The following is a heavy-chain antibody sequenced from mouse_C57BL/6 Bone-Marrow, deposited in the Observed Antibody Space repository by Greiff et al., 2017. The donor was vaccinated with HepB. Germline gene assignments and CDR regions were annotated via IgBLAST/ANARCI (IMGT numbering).Heavy chain of an antibody. Sequence: QVQLKQSGAELARPGASVKLSCKASGYTFTSYGISWVKQRTGQGLEWIGEIYPRSGNTYYNEKFKGKATLTADKSSSPAYMELRSLTSEDSAVYFCARDHYYGSSYWYFDVWGTGTTVTVSS. CDR2: IYPRSGNT. CDR3: ARDHYYGSSYWYFDV. V-gene: IGHV1-81*01. CDR1: GYTFTSYG. J-gene: IGHJ1*03. D-gene: IGHD1-1*01.